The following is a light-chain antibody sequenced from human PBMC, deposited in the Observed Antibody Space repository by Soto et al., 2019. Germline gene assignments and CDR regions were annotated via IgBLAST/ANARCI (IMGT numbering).Light chain of an antibody. CDR3: QQYSNWPLYT. V-gene: IGKV3-15*01. CDR2: AAS. J-gene: IGKJ2*01. CDR1: QAIGTN. Sequence: EIVMTQSPGTLSLSPGERATLSCRASQAIGTNLAWYQQRPGQAPRLLIYAASSRATDIPARFTGRGSGTEFTLTISSLQPEDFAVYFCQQYSNWPLYTFGQGTKLEI.